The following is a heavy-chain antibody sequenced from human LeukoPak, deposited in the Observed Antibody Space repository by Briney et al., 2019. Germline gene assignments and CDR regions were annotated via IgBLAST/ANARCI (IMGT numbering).Heavy chain of an antibody. CDR1: GGSISSYY. Sequence: SQTLSLTCTVSGGSISSYYWSWIRQPPGKGLEWIGYIYYSGSTNYNPSLKSRVTISVDTSKNQFSLKLSSVTAADTAVYYCARSITRTVRRWFDPWGQGTLVTVSS. CDR3: ARSITRTVRRWFDP. D-gene: IGHD3-10*01. CDR2: IYYSGST. V-gene: IGHV4-59*01. J-gene: IGHJ5*02.